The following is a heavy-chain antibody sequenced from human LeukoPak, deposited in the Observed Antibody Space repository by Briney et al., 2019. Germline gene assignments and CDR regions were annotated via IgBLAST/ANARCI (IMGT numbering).Heavy chain of an antibody. D-gene: IGHD3-10*01. CDR3: ASGGFRFFDY. J-gene: IGHJ4*02. V-gene: IGHV3-7*03. CDR2: IKQDGSEK. CDR1: GFTFSSYW. Sequence: PGGSLRLSCAASGFTFSSYWMSWVRQAPGKGLEWVANIKQDGSEKYYVDSVKGRFTISRDNSKNTLYLQMNSLRAEDTAVYYCASGGFRFFDYWGQGTLVTVSS.